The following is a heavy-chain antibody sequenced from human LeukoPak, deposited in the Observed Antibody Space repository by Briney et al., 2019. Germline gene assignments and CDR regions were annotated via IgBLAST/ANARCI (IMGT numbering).Heavy chain of an antibody. V-gene: IGHV4-59*01. J-gene: IGHJ6*03. D-gene: IGHD2-15*01. CDR1: GGSISSYY. CDR3: ARDSKTSYCSGGSCYYYYYMDV. CDR2: IYYSGST. Sequence: SETLSLTCTVSGGSISSYYWSWIRQPPGEGLEWIGYIYYSGSTNYNPSLKSRVTISVDTSKNQFSLKLSSVTAADTAVYYCARDSKTSYCSGGSCYYYYYMDVWGKGTTVTVSS.